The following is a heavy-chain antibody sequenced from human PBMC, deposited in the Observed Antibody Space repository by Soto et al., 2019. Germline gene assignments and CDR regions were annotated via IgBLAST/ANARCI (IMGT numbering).Heavy chain of an antibody. J-gene: IGHJ3*02. V-gene: IGHV2-5*02. D-gene: IGHD2-21*02. CDR3: AHSDFADCGDAFNI. CDR2: IYWDDTK. Sequence: QITLKESGPTLVKPTQTLTLTSTLSGFSLSTSGVGVAGIRQPPGKALGWLALIYWDDTKRYSPSLKSRLTSTKDTSKNQVVLTMTNLDPVDTATYYCAHSDFADCGDAFNIWGQGTLLTVSS. CDR1: GFSLSTSGVG.